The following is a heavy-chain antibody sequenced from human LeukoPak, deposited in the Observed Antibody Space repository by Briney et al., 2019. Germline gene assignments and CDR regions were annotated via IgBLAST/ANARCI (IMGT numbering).Heavy chain of an antibody. CDR1: CRYKSRGGYY. Sequence: SETLSLTCTVSCRYKSRGGYYGLCMAQPPGRPRECFGYIYHSGSTYYNPSLKSRVTISVDRSKNQFSLKLSSVTAADTAVYYCLGSCSSTSCAMGNWFDPWGQGTLVTVSS. D-gene: IGHD2-2*01. CDR2: IYHSGST. J-gene: IGHJ5*02. CDR3: LGSCSSTSCAMGNWFDP. V-gene: IGHV4-30-2*01.